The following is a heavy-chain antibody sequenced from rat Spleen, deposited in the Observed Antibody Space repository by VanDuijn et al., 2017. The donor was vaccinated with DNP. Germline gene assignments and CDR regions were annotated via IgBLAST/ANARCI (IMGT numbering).Heavy chain of an antibody. J-gene: IGHJ4*01. Sequence: EVQLQESGPGLVKPSQSLSLTCSVTDYSITSSYRWKWTRKFPGNKLEWKGSINSADSTNYHPSLKSLISINIDTSKNQFFQQVNSVNTEDTATYYCARWPGYNPPYAMDAWGQGTSVTVSS. D-gene: IGHD1-4*01. CDR2: INSADST. CDR1: DYSITSSYR. V-gene: IGHV3-3*01. CDR3: ARWPGYNPPYAMDA.